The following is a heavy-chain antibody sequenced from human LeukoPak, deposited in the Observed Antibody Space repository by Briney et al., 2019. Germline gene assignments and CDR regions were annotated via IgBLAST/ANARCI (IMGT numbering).Heavy chain of an antibody. CDR1: GFTFSSYE. D-gene: IGHD6-6*01. V-gene: IGHV3-48*03. CDR3: ARARPDFDY. J-gene: IGHJ4*02. CDR2: ISSSGSTI. Sequence: GGSLRLSCAASGFTFSSYEMNWVRQAPGKGLEWVSYISSSGSTIYYADSVKGRFTISRDNAKNTLYLQMNSLRAEDTAVYYCARARPDFDYWGQGTLVTVSS.